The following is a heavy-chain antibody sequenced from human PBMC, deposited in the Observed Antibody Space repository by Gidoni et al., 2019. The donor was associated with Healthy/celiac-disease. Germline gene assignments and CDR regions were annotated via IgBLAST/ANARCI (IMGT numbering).Heavy chain of an antibody. Sequence: QVQLVQSGAEVKKPGASVKVSCKASGYTFTSYATHWVRQAPGQRLEWMGWINAGNGNTKYSQKFQGRVTITRDTSASTAYMELSSLRSEDTAVYYCARDKRVLEWSELFESWGQGTLVTVSS. CDR2: INAGNGNT. CDR3: ARDKRVLEWSELFES. V-gene: IGHV1-3*01. D-gene: IGHD3-3*01. J-gene: IGHJ5*01. CDR1: GYTFTSYA.